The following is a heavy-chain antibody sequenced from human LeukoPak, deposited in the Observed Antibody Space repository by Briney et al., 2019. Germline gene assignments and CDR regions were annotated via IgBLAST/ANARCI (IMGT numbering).Heavy chain of an antibody. CDR3: ARDATSYDYVWGSYRPFDY. CDR1: GFTFSSYS. V-gene: IGHV3-21*01. Sequence: GGSLRLSCAASGFTFSSYSMNWVRQAPGKGLEWVSSISSSSSYIYYADSVKGRFTISRDNAKNSLYLQMNSLRAEDTAVYYCARDATSYDYVWGSYRPFDYWGQGTLVTVSS. J-gene: IGHJ4*02. D-gene: IGHD3-16*02. CDR2: ISSSSSYI.